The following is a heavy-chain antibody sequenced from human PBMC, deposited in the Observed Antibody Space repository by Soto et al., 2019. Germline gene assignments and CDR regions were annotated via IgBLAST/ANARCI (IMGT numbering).Heavy chain of an antibody. CDR3: AKGTSSEFLLSFDD. J-gene: IGHJ4*01. V-gene: IGHV3-23*01. D-gene: IGHD3-10*01. CDR2: ITGSGSHS. CDR1: GFPSSTYGFSTYA. Sequence: EVQLLQSGGGLVQPGGSLRLSCMAFGFPSSTYGFSTYAMTWVRQPPGKGLEWVSVITGSGSHSYYADSVKGRFTISRDNSRNTLFLQMDSLRADDTAVYFCAKGTSSEFLLSFDDWGHGTLVTVSS.